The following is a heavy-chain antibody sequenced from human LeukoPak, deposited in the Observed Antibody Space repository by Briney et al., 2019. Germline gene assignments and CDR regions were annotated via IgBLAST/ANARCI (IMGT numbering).Heavy chain of an antibody. CDR3: AKDVPAAYFDY. Sequence: GGSLRLSCVASGFTFTSYAMHWVRQTPGKGLEWVAVISYDGSNKYYADSVKGRFTISRDNSKNTLYLQMNSLRAEDPAVYYCAKDVPAAYFDYWGQGTLVTVSS. V-gene: IGHV3-30-3*01. CDR1: GFTFTSYA. CDR2: ISYDGSNK. D-gene: IGHD2-2*01. J-gene: IGHJ4*02.